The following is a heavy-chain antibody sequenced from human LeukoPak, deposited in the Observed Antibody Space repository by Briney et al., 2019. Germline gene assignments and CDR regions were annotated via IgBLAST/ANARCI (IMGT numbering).Heavy chain of an antibody. CDR2: IYYSGST. J-gene: IGHJ5*02. Sequence: SETLSLTCTVSGGSISSGGYYWSWIRQHPGKGLEWIGYIYYSGSTNYNPSLKSRVTISVDTSKNQFSLKLSSVTAADTAVYYCARAIGAYGDYANWFDPWGQGTLVTVSS. CDR3: ARAIGAYGDYANWFDP. D-gene: IGHD4-17*01. V-gene: IGHV4-61*08. CDR1: GGSISSGGYY.